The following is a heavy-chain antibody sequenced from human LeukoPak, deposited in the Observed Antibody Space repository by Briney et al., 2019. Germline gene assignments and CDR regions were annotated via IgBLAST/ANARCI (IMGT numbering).Heavy chain of an antibody. D-gene: IGHD5-18*01. CDR3: ARGGRTAIAIDY. CDR2: ISYEGSNK. Sequence: PGGSLILSCATSGFTFSTYAMNWVCAGSGKGLWWVAVISYEGSNKYYADSVKGRFTISRDNSKNTLYLQMNSVRAEDTAVYYWARGGRTAIAIDYWGQGTLVTVSS. J-gene: IGHJ4*02. V-gene: IGHV3-30-3*01. CDR1: GFTFSTYA.